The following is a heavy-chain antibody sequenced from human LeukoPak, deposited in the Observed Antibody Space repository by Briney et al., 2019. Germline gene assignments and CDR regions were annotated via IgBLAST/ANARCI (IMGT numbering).Heavy chain of an antibody. CDR1: GGSISSGGYS. J-gene: IGHJ4*02. CDR2: IYHSGST. V-gene: IGHV4-30-2*01. D-gene: IGHD6-13*01. Sequence: SETLSLTCAVSGGSISSGGYSWSWIRQPPGKGLEWIGYIYHSGSTYYNPSLKSRVTTSVDRSKSQFSLKLSSVTAADTAVYYCARLVAATGNFDYWGQGTLVTVSS. CDR3: ARLVAATGNFDY.